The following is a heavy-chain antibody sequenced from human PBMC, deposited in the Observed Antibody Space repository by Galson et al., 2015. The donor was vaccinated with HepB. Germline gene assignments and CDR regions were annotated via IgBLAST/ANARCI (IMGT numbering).Heavy chain of an antibody. CDR2: IYPGDSDT. J-gene: IGHJ4*02. D-gene: IGHD5-24*01. V-gene: IGHV5-51*01. CDR1: GYSFTSYW. CDR3: ARHSSVEMATIRKISLLDY. Sequence: QSGAEVKKPGESLKISCKGSGYSFTSYWIGWVRQMPGKGLEWMGIIYPGDSDTRYSPSFQGQVTISADKSISTAYLQRSSLKASDTAMYYCARHSSVEMATIRKISLLDYWGQGTLVTVSS.